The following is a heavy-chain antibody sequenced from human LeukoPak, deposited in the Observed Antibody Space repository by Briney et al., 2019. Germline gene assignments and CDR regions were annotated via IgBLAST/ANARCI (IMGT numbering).Heavy chain of an antibody. Sequence: GESLKISCKGFGYSFTSYWVAWVRQMPGKGLEWMGIIYPRDSDARYSPSFQGQVTISADKSINTAYLQWSGLKASDTAVYYCARHVTTASAARGFDIWGQGTMVTVSS. CDR3: ARHVTTASAARGFDI. V-gene: IGHV5-51*01. CDR2: IYPRDSDA. J-gene: IGHJ3*02. D-gene: IGHD1-14*01. CDR1: GYSFTSYW.